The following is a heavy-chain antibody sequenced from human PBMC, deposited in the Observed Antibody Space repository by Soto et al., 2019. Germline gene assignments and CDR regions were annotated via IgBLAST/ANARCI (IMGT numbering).Heavy chain of an antibody. CDR1: GFSLSTSGMC. Sequence: SGPTLVNPTQTLTLTCTFSGFSLSTSGMCVSWIRQPPGKALEWLALIDWDDDKYYTTSLKTRLTISKDTSKNQVVLTMTNMDPVDTATYSCARSTTTLTTFDYWGQGTLVTVSS. CDR3: ARSTTTLTTFDY. D-gene: IGHD4-17*01. J-gene: IGHJ4*02. V-gene: IGHV2-70*01. CDR2: IDWDDDK.